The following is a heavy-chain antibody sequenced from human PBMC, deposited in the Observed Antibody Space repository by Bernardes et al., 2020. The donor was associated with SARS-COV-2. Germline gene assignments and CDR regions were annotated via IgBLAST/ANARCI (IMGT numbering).Heavy chain of an antibody. V-gene: IGHV1-2*04. CDR2: INPNSGGT. CDR3: ARAGGGTTHYYGMDV. CDR1: GYTFTGYY. D-gene: IGHD1-7*01. J-gene: IGHJ6*02. Sequence: ASVKVSCKASGYTFTGYYMHWVRQAPGQGLEWMGWINPNSGGTNYAQKFQGWVTMTRDTSISTAYMELSRLRSDDTAVYYCARAGGGTTHYYGMDVWGQGTTVTVSS.